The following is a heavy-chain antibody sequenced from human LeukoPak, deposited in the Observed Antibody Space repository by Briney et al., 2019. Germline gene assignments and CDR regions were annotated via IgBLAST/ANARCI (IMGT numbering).Heavy chain of an antibody. CDR2: IYHSGST. CDR1: GGSISSNTYY. V-gene: IGHV4-39*07. J-gene: IGHJ4*02. Sequence: PSETLSLTCTVSGGSISSNTYYWGWIRQPPGKGLEWIGSIYHSGSTYYNPSLKSRVTISVDTSKNQFSLKLSSVTAADTAVYYCARVVGYSYGFLIDYWGQGTLVTVSS. CDR3: ARVVGYSYGFLIDY. D-gene: IGHD5-18*01.